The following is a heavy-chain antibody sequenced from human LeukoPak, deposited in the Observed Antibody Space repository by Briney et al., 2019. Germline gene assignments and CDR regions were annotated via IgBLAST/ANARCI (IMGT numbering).Heavy chain of an antibody. CDR1: GFTFNLYW. J-gene: IGHJ5*02. CDR2: ISDDGTTT. CDR3: ARDSRYYYGSGSYQPYWFDP. Sequence: GGSLRLSCAASGFTFNLYWIHWVRQAPGKGLEWLSRISDDGTTTNYADSVKGRFPISRDNAKNTLYLQMNSLRVDDTAVYYCARDSRYYYGSGSYQPYWFDPWGQGTLVTVSS. V-gene: IGHV3-74*01. D-gene: IGHD3-10*01.